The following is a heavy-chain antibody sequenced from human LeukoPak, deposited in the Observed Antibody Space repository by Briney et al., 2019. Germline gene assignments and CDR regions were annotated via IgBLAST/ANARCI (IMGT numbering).Heavy chain of an antibody. CDR3: ARAGHGRGGLWFDP. J-gene: IGHJ5*02. CDR2: IYTSGST. CDR1: GGSISSGSYY. D-gene: IGHD3-10*01. Sequence: PSETLSLTCTVSGGSISSGSYYWSWIRQPAGKGLEWIGRIYTSGSTNYNPSLKSRVTISVDTSKNQFSLKLSSVTAADTAVYYCARAGHGRGGLWFDPWGQGTLVTVSS. V-gene: IGHV4-61*02.